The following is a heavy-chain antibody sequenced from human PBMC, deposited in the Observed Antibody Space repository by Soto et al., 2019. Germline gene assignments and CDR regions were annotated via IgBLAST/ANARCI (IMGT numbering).Heavy chain of an antibody. CDR1: GGSISSSSYY. Sequence: SETLSLTCTVSGGSISSSSYYWGWIRQPPGKGLEWIGSIYYSGSTYYNPSLKSRVTISVDTSKNQFSMKLSSVTAADTAVYYCAVHGPYYYDSSGYYLFDYWGQGTLVTVSS. CDR2: IYYSGST. D-gene: IGHD3-22*01. CDR3: AVHGPYYYDSSGYYLFDY. V-gene: IGHV4-39*01. J-gene: IGHJ4*02.